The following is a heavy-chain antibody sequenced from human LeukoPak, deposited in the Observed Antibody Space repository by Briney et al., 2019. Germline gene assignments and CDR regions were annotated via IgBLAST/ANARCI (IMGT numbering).Heavy chain of an antibody. CDR2: ISSSSSYI. CDR1: GFTFSSYS. CDR3: ARGLVRGVIIYAPDY. V-gene: IGHV3-21*04. J-gene: IGHJ4*02. Sequence: GGSLRLSCAASGFTFSSYSMNWVRQAPGKGLEWVSSISSSSSYIYYADSVKGRFTISRDNAKNSLYLQMNSLRAEDTAVYYCARGLVRGVIIYAPDYWGQGTLVTVSS. D-gene: IGHD3-10*01.